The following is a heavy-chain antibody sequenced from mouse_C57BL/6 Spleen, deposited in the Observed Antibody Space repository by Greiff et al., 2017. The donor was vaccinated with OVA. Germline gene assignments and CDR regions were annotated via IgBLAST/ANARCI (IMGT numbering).Heavy chain of an antibody. CDR2: INPYNGGT. V-gene: IGHV1-19*01. J-gene: IGHJ3*01. CDR1: GYTFTDYY. Sequence: VQLQQSGPVLVKPGASVKMSCKASGYTFTDYYMNWVKQSHGTSLEWIGVINPYNGGTSYNQKFKGKATLTVDKSSSTAYMELNSLTSEDSAVYYCANYYGSSPWFAYWGQGTLVTVSA. D-gene: IGHD1-1*01. CDR3: ANYYGSSPWFAY.